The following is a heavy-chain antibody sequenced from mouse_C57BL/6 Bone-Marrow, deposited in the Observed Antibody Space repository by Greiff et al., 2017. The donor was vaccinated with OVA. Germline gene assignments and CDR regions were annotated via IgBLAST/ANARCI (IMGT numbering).Heavy chain of an antibody. Sequence: VQLQQSGPELVKPGASVKISCKASGYAFSSSWMNWVKQRPGKGLEWIGRIYPGDGDTNYNGKFKGKATLTADKSSSTAYMQLSSLTSEDSAVYLCARASVYYGSNPEDYWGQGTSVTVSS. CDR1: GYAFSSSW. V-gene: IGHV1-82*01. CDR2: IYPGDGDT. CDR3: ARASVYYGSNPEDY. D-gene: IGHD1-1*01. J-gene: IGHJ4*01.